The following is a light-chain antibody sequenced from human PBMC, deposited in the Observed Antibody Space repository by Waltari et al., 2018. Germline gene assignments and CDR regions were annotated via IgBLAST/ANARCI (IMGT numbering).Light chain of an antibody. CDR1: SSSIGSNA. J-gene: IGLJ2*01. Sequence: QSVLTQPPSASGTPGQRVTISCSGSSSSIGSNAVNWYQQIPGSAPKLLIHTKNQRPSGVPDRFSGSKSGTSASLAISGLQSEDEADYYCATWDDRLNGQVIGGGTKLTVL. V-gene: IGLV1-44*01. CDR2: TKN. CDR3: ATWDDRLNGQV.